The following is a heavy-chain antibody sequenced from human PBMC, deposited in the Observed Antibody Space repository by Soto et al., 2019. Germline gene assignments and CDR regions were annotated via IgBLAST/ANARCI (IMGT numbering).Heavy chain of an antibody. D-gene: IGHD5-18*01. Sequence: QVHLVEPGGGVVQPGRYLRLSCAASGFTFSRYAMHWVRQAPGKGLEWVAIISYDGSNKEYAESVKGRFTISRDNFKNALYLQMHSLRAEDTAVYYSARELETAMVRGAYDVWGPGTMVTV. CDR3: ARELETAMVRGAYDV. V-gene: IGHV3-30-3*01. J-gene: IGHJ3*01. CDR2: ISYDGSNK. CDR1: GFTFSRYA.